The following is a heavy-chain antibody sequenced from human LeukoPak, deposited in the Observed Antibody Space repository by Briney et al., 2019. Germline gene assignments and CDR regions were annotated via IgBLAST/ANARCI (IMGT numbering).Heavy chain of an antibody. V-gene: IGHV3-11*01. CDR3: ARARSGSRETDWYFDL. Sequence: GGSLRLSCAASGFTFSDYYMSWIRQAPGKGLEWVSYISSSGSTIYYADSVKGRVTISRDNAKNSLYLQMNSLRAEDTAVYYCARARSGSRETDWYFDLWGRGTLVTVSS. CDR1: GFTFSDYY. D-gene: IGHD6-13*01. CDR2: ISSSGSTI. J-gene: IGHJ2*01.